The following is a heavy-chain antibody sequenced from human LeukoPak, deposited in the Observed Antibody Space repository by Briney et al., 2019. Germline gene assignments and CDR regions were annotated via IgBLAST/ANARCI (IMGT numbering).Heavy chain of an antibody. CDR1: GYTFTSYY. J-gene: IGHJ4*02. CDR2: INPSGGST. Sequence: ASVKVSCKASGYTFTSYYIHWVRQAPGQGLEWMGIINPSGGSTSYAQKFQGRVTMTRDMSTSTVYMELSSLRSEDTAVYYCARRPYSYGYPDYWGQGTLVTVSS. V-gene: IGHV1-46*01. D-gene: IGHD5-18*01. CDR3: ARRPYSYGYPDY.